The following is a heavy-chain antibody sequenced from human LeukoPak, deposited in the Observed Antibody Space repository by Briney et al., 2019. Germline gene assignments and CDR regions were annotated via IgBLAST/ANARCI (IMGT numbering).Heavy chain of an antibody. CDR2: IYYSGST. CDR3: ASAPESSSWYGYLDY. J-gene: IGHJ4*02. CDR1: GGSISSYY. Sequence: SETLSLTCTVSGGSISSYYWSWIRQPPGKGLEWIGYIYYSGSTNYNPSLKSRVTISVDTSKNQFSLKLSSVTAADTAVYYCASAPESSSWYGYLDYWGQGTLVTVSS. D-gene: IGHD6-13*01. V-gene: IGHV4-59*01.